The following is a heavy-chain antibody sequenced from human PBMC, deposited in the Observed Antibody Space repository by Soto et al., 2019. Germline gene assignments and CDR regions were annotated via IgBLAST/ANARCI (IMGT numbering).Heavy chain of an antibody. J-gene: IGHJ6*02. D-gene: IGHD3-10*01. CDR2: IYYSGST. CDR3: ARDRVYYGSGSFYYYYGMDV. CDR1: GGSISSGGYY. Sequence: SETLSLTCTVSGGSISSGGYYWSWIRQHPRKGLEWIGYIYYSGSTYYNPSLKSRVTISVDTSKNQFSLKLSSVTAADTAVYYCARDRVYYGSGSFYYYYGMDVWGQGTTVTVSS. V-gene: IGHV4-31*03.